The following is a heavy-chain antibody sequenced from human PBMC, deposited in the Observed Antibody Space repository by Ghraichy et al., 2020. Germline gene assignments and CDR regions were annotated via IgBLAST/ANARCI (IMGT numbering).Heavy chain of an antibody. V-gene: IGHV3-9*01. J-gene: IGHJ4*02. CDR2: ISWNSGDI. CDR3: AKDFGLIVAGTGYFDY. Sequence: GGSLRLSCTASGFAFDDHAMHWVRQAPGKGPEWVSGISWNSGDIGYADSVRGRFTISRDNGKNSLYLQMNSLRPEDTAFYYCAKDFGLIVAGTGYFDYWGQGTLVTVSS. D-gene: IGHD5-12*01. CDR1: GFAFDDHA.